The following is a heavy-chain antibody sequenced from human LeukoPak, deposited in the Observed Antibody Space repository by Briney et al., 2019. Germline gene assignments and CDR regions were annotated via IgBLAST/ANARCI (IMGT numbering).Heavy chain of an antibody. D-gene: IGHD6-13*01. CDR2: VSSSSTYI. V-gene: IGHV3-21*01. Sequence: PGGSLRLSCAASGFTFSNYSMNWVRQAPGKGLEWVSSVSSSSTYIYYADSVKGRFTISRDNAKNSLYLQMNSLRAEDTAVYYCAREERLVQGRYYYYYMDVWGKGTTVTVSS. CDR3: AREERLVQGRYYYYYMDV. J-gene: IGHJ6*03. CDR1: GFTFSNYS.